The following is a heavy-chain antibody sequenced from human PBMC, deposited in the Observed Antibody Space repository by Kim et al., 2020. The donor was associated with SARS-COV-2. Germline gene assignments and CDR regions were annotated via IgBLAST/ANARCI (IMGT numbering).Heavy chain of an antibody. CDR1: GFTFSDYY. Sequence: GGSLRLSCAASGFTFSDYYMSWIRQAPGKGLEWVSYISSSGSTIYYADSVKGRFTISRDNAKNSLYLQMNSLRAEDTAVYYCARPYSIAAALGYFQHWGQGTLVTVSS. V-gene: IGHV3-11*04. D-gene: IGHD6-13*01. CDR2: ISSSGSTI. J-gene: IGHJ1*01. CDR3: ARPYSIAAALGYFQH.